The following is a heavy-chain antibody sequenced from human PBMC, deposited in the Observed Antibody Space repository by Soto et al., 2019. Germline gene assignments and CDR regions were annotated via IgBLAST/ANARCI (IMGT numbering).Heavy chain of an antibody. V-gene: IGHV1-3*01. Sequence: QVQLVQSGAEVKKPGASVKVSCKASGYTFTSYAMHWVRQAPGQRLEWMGWINAGNGNTKYSQKFQGRVTITRDTPASTAYMELRSLRSEATAVYYCASLSRVPAAHPFDYWGQGTLVTVSS. CDR3: ASLSRVPAAHPFDY. J-gene: IGHJ4*02. CDR1: GYTFTSYA. CDR2: INAGNGNT. D-gene: IGHD2-2*01.